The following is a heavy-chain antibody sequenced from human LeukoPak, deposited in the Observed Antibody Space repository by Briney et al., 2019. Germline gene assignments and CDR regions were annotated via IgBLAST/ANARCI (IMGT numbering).Heavy chain of an antibody. CDR1: GFTVSSNY. D-gene: IGHD5-24*01. CDR3: ARTRDGNKYRYFDF. Sequence: GGSLRLSRAASGFTVSSNYMSWVRQAPGKGLEWVSLIYGGGSTYYADSVKGRFTISRDNSKNTLYLQMNSLRAEDTAVYYCARTRDGNKYRYFDFWGQGTLVTVSS. J-gene: IGHJ4*02. V-gene: IGHV3-66*01. CDR2: IYGGGST.